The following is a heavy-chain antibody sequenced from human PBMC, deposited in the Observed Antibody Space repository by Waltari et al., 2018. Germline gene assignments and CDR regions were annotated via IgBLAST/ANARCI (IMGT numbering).Heavy chain of an antibody. CDR2: LNHGGGKL. D-gene: IGHD3-16*01. CDR3: AKDYHRADMGESASLFDY. Sequence: EVQLSESGGGLVQPGGSLRVSCAASGFTFSNFAMSWVRQAPGEGLDGVAGLNHGGGKLYDADSVKGRFTISRDDSKNTVYLQMSSLRAEDTAIYYCAKDYHRADMGESASLFDYWGQGTLVTVSS. CDR1: GFTFSNFA. V-gene: IGHV3-23*01. J-gene: IGHJ4*02.